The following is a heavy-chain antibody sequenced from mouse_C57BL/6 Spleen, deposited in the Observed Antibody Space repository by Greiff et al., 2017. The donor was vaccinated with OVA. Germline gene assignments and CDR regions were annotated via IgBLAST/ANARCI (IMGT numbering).Heavy chain of an antibody. D-gene: IGHD2-3*01. J-gene: IGHJ2*01. CDR3: ARYDRNPDY. CDR1: GFTFSSYA. Sequence: EVNVVESGGGLVKPGGSLKLSCAASGFTFSSYAMSWVRQTPEKRLEWVATISDGGSYTYYPDNVKGRFTISRDNAKNNLYLQMSHLKSEDTAMYYCARYDRNPDYWGQGTTLTVSS. CDR2: ISDGGSYT. V-gene: IGHV5-4*03.